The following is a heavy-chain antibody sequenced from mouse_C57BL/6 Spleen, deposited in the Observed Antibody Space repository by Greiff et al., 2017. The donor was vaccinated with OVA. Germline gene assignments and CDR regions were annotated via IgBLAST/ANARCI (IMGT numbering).Heavy chain of an antibody. CDR3: ARWYDYDLDAMDY. V-gene: IGHV1-64*01. J-gene: IGHJ4*01. D-gene: IGHD2-4*01. Sequence: QVQLQQPGAELVKPGASVKLSCKASGYTFTSYWMHWVKQRPGQGLEWIGMIHPNSGSTNYNEKFKSKATLTVDKSSSTAYMQLSSLTSEDSAVYYCARWYDYDLDAMDYWGQGTSVTVSS. CDR1: GYTFTSYW. CDR2: IHPNSGST.